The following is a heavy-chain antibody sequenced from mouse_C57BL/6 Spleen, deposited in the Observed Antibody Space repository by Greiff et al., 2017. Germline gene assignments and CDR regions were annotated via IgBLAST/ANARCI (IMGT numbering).Heavy chain of an antibody. CDR1: GYAFSSSW. CDR3: ARCGSSLYYFDY. D-gene: IGHD1-1*01. J-gene: IGHJ2*01. V-gene: IGHV1-82*01. CDR2: IYPGDGDT. Sequence: QVQLQQSGPELVKPGASVKISCKASGYAFSSSWMNWVKQRPGKGLEWIGRIYPGDGDTNYNGKFKGKATLTADKSSSTAYMQLSSLTSEDSAVYFCARCGSSLYYFDYWGQGTTLTVSS.